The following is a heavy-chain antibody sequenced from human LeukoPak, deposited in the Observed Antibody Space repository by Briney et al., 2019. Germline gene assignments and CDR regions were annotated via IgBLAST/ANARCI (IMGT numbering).Heavy chain of an antibody. Sequence: KPGGSLRLSCAASGFTVSNNYMSWVRQAPGKGLEWVSVIYSGGSTYYADSVKGRFTISRDNSKNTLYLQMNSLRAEDTAVYYCAKGIHWFGELSIPWFDPWGQGTLVTVSS. V-gene: IGHV3-53*01. CDR2: IYSGGST. D-gene: IGHD3-10*01. CDR3: AKGIHWFGELSIPWFDP. CDR1: GFTVSNNY. J-gene: IGHJ5*02.